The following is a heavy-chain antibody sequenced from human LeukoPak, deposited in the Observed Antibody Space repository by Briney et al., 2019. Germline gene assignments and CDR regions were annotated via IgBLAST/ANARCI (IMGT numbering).Heavy chain of an antibody. CDR1: GGSINNYY. V-gene: IGHV4-59*01. CDR2: IFYSGST. Sequence: SETLSLTCTVSGGSINNYYWSWIRQPPGMGLDWIGYIFYSGSTNYNPSLKSRLTISVDTSKNQFSLKLRSVTAADTAVYYCARSISYYGSGTYRTYFDYWGQGTLVTVSS. D-gene: IGHD3-10*01. CDR3: ARSISYYGSGTYRTYFDY. J-gene: IGHJ4*02.